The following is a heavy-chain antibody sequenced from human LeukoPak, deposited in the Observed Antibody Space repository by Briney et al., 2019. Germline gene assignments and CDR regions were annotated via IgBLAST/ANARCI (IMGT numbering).Heavy chain of an antibody. J-gene: IGHJ5*02. CDR2: IYWDDAR. CDR3: AHRQSTAVAGRFDP. Sequence: SGPTLVEPTQTLTLTWTFSGFSLKTSGVGVGWIRQPPGKALEWLALIYWDDARLYRPSLMNRLTITKDTAKNQVVLTMTNVDPMDTGTYYCAHRQSTAVAGRFDPWGQGTLVTVTS. CDR1: GFSLKTSGVG. V-gene: IGHV2-5*02. D-gene: IGHD6-19*01.